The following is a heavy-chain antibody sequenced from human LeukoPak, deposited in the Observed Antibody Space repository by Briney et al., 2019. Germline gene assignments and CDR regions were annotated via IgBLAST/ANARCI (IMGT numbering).Heavy chain of an antibody. CDR1: GASLSTYY. Sequence: PSETLSLTCIVSGASLSTYYGTWIRQAPGKGLGWIGYIFYSGGTNYNSSLKSRVTLSIDTSKNQFSLRLTSVTAADTAVYFCARPRYSSSWYFDSWGQGTLVTVSS. CDR3: ARPRYSSSWYFDS. CDR2: IFYSGGT. V-gene: IGHV4-59*08. D-gene: IGHD6-13*01. J-gene: IGHJ4*02.